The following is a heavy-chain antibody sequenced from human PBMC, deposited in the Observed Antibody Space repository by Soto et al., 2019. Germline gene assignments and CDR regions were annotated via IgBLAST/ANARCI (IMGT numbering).Heavy chain of an antibody. V-gene: IGHV3-7*01. CDR2: IKQDGSEK. D-gene: IGHD6-13*01. CDR3: ARDVRQIFIAAAVKVPDYYYGMDV. Sequence: PGGSLRLSCAASGFTFSSYWMSWVRQAPGKGLERVANIKQDGSEKYYVDSVKGRFTISRDNAKNSLYLQMNSLRAEDTAVYYCARDVRQIFIAAAVKVPDYYYGMDVWGQGTTVTVSS. CDR1: GFTFSSYW. J-gene: IGHJ6*02.